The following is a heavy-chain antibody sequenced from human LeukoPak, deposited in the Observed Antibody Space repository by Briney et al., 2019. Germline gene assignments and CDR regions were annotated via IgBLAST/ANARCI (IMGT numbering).Heavy chain of an antibody. D-gene: IGHD2-15*01. J-gene: IGHJ3*02. CDR3: ATDQYCSGGSCYGPDAFDI. CDR2: FSGSGAST. V-gene: IGHV3-23*01. Sequence: GGSLRLSCAASGFTFSNYAMSWVRQAPGKGLEWVSAFSGSGASTYYADSVKGRFTISRDNAKNSLYLQMNSLRAEDTAVYYCATDQYCSGGSCYGPDAFDIWGQGTMVTVSS. CDR1: GFTFSNYA.